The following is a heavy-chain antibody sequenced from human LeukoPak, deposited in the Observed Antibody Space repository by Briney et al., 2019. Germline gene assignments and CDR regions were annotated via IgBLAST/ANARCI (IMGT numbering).Heavy chain of an antibody. CDR1: GGSISSYY. CDR3: ARGLGGYDGLTGFDP. V-gene: IGHV4-59*01. Sequence: SETLSLTCTVSGGSISSYYWSWIRQPPGKGLEWIGYIYYSGSTNYNPSLKSRVTISVDTSKNQFSLKLSSATAADTAVYYCARGLGGYDGLTGFDPWGQGTLVTVSS. CDR2: IYYSGST. J-gene: IGHJ5*02. D-gene: IGHD5-12*01.